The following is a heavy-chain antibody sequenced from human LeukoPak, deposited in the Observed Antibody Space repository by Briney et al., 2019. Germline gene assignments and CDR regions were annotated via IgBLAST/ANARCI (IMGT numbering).Heavy chain of an antibody. Sequence: GGSLRLSCTASGFTFSSYEMNWVRQAPGKGLEWVSHISTSGSTIYYANSVKGRFTISRDNAKNSLYLQMNSLRAEDTALYYCARDATTATGWVYMDVWGKGTTVTISS. CDR2: ISTSGSTI. D-gene: IGHD6-13*01. J-gene: IGHJ6*03. V-gene: IGHV3-48*03. CDR3: ARDATTATGWVYMDV. CDR1: GFTFSSYE.